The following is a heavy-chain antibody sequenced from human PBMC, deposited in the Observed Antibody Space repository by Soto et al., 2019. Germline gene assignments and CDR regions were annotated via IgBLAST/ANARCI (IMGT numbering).Heavy chain of an antibody. Sequence: SVKVSCKAPGGTYSSYAIGWVRQAPGQGLEWMGGIIPIFGTANYAQKFQGRVTITADESTSTAYMELSSLRSEDTAVYYCARDSGSSGLIDYWGQGTLVTVSS. CDR2: IIPIFGTA. CDR1: GGTYSSYA. D-gene: IGHD2-15*01. CDR3: ARDSGSSGLIDY. V-gene: IGHV1-69*13. J-gene: IGHJ4*02.